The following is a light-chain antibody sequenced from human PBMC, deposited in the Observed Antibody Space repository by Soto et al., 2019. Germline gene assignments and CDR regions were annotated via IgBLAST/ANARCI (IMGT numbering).Light chain of an antibody. CDR3: HYYDDSPPYP. J-gene: IGKJ3*01. Sequence: EIVLTQSPGTLSLSPGERATFSCRASQSVSSRFLAWYQQKPGQAPRLLMYGASSRATGIPDRFSGSGSGTDFTLTISRLEPGDFAVYYCHYYDDSPPYPFGPGTKVDLK. CDR2: GAS. CDR1: QSVSSRF. V-gene: IGKV3-20*01.